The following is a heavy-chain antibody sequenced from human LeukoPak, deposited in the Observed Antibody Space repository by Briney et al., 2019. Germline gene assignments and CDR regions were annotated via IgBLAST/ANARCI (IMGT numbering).Heavy chain of an antibody. CDR3: ARGGDYGDSNFDY. CDR1: GFTFSSYD. J-gene: IGHJ4*02. Sequence: QAGGSLRLPCAASGFTFSSYDMHWVRQATGKGLEWVSAIGTAGDTYYPGSVKGRFTISRENAKNSLYLQMNSLRAGDTAVYYCARGGDYGDSNFDYWGQGTLVTVSS. CDR2: IGTAGDT. D-gene: IGHD4-17*01. V-gene: IGHV3-13*01.